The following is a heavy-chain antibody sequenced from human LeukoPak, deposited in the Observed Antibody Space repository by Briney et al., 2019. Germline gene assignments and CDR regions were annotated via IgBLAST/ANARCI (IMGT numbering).Heavy chain of an antibody. CDR2: ISGSSSYI. CDR1: GFTSSSYT. J-gene: IGHJ4*02. D-gene: IGHD6-13*01. CDR3: AFSSSWYGDY. V-gene: IGHV3-21*01. Sequence: GGSLRLSCAASGFTSSSYTMNWVRQAPGKGLEWVSSISGSSSYISYADSVKGRFTISRDNAKNSLYLQMNILRAEDTAVYYCAFSSSWYGDYWGQGTLVTVSS.